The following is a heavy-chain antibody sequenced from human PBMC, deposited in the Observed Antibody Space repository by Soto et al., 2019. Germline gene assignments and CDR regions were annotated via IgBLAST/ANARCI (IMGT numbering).Heavy chain of an antibody. J-gene: IGHJ5*02. CDR2: INPSGGST. CDR1: GYTFTSYY. V-gene: IGHV1-46*03. Sequence: QVQLVQSGAEVKKPGASVKVSCKASGYTFTSYYMHWVRQAPGQGLEWMGIINPSGGSTSYAQKFRGRVTMTRDTPTSTVDMGLSSLRSEDTAVYYCARAELGYSSSWYEGWFDPWGQGTLVTVSS. CDR3: ARAELGYSSSWYEGWFDP. D-gene: IGHD6-13*01.